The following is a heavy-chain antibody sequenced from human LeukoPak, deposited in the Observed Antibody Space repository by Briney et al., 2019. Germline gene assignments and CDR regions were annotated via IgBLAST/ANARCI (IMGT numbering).Heavy chain of an antibody. CDR3: ARIVLTPPYGMDV. Sequence: GGSLRLSCVASRFTFSSYSMTWVRRAPGTGLEWVSSISFGGGHIFYTDSVKGRFTIFRDDSKNSPYLEMNSLRAEGTAVYFCARIVLTPPYGMDVWGQGTTVTVSS. J-gene: IGHJ6*02. CDR2: ISFGGGHI. V-gene: IGHV3-21*01. D-gene: IGHD2/OR15-2a*01. CDR1: RFTFSSYS.